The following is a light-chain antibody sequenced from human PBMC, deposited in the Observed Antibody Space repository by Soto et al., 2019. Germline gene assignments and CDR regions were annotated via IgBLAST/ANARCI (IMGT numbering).Light chain of an antibody. Sequence: QSVLTQSPSASASLGASVKLTCSLRSGHSSYAIAWHQQQPEKGPRYLMKLNSDGSHSKGDGIPDRFSGSSSGAERYLTISSLQSEDAADYCCQTWGTGIQVFGGGTKLTVL. J-gene: IGLJ2*01. CDR3: QTWGTGIQV. CDR1: SGHSSYA. V-gene: IGLV4-69*01. CDR2: LNSDGSH.